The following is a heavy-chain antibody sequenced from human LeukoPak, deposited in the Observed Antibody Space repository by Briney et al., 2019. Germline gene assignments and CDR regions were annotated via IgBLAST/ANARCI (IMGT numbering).Heavy chain of an antibody. CDR1: GFTFSSYD. CDR2: IRYDGSNK. Sequence: GSLRLSCAASGFTFSSYDMHWVRQAPGKGLEWVAFIRYDGSNKYYADSVKGRFTISRDNSKNTLYLQMNSLRAEDTALYYCAKDIAAAGTGWYFDLWGRGTLVTVSS. CDR3: AKDIAAAGTGWYFDL. D-gene: IGHD6-13*01. J-gene: IGHJ2*01. V-gene: IGHV3-30*02.